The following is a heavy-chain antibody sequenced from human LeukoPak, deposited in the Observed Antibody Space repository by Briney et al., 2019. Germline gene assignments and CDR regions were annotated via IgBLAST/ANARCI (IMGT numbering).Heavy chain of an antibody. CDR1: GGSFSGYH. D-gene: IGHD3-10*01. CDR2: INHSGST. V-gene: IGHV4-34*01. Sequence: SETLSLTCAVYGGSFSGYHWNWFRQPPGKGLEWIGEINHSGSTNYNPSLKSRVTISVDTSKNQFSLKLTSVTAADTAVYYCARRSYDSGSYYLGWYFDYWGQGTLVTVSS. J-gene: IGHJ4*02. CDR3: ARRSYDSGSYYLGWYFDY.